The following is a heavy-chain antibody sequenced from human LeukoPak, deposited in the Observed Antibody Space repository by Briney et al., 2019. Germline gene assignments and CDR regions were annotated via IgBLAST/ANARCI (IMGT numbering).Heavy chain of an antibody. CDR2: ISAYNGNT. CDR3: ARAYCSSTSCWHFDY. V-gene: IGHV1-18*01. Sequence: AXXKVSCKASGYTFTSYGISWVRQAPGQGLEWMGWISAYNGNTNYAQKLQGRVTMTTDTSTSTAYMGLRSLRSDDTAVYYCARAYCSSTSCWHFDYWGQGTLVTVSS. CDR1: GYTFTSYG. D-gene: IGHD2-2*01. J-gene: IGHJ4*02.